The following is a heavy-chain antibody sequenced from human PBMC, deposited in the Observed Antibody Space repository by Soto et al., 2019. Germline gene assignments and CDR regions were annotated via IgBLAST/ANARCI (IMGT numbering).Heavy chain of an antibody. Sequence: GGSLRLSCAASGFSVSSNYMSWVRQAPGEGLGWVAIIYINGSTDYADSVQGRFSVSRDIYKNTLFLQMNNLRAEDTAVYFCSGDPSGYDEGDWYHGVDVWGQGTTVTVSS. CDR3: SGDPSGYDEGDWYHGVDV. D-gene: IGHD5-12*01. J-gene: IGHJ6*02. CDR2: IYINGST. V-gene: IGHV3-53*01. CDR1: GFSVSSNY.